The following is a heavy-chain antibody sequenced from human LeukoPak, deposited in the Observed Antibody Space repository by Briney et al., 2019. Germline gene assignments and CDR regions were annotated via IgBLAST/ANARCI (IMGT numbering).Heavy chain of an antibody. CDR3: ARDLGDWFYP. V-gene: IGHV4-61*01. CDR2: VYDSGST. CDR1: GGSAVSGSYY. Sequence: AETLSLTGTVSGGSAVSGSYYGCWILQPPGKGLVWIGYVYDSGSTNYNPSLKSRVTISVDTSNSQFSLRLTSVTAADTAVYFCARDLGDWFYPWGQGTLVTVSS. J-gene: IGHJ5*02.